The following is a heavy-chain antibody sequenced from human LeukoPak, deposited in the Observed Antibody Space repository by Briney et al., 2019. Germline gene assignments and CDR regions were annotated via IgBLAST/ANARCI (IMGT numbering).Heavy chain of an antibody. CDR1: GGSISSRDHY. V-gene: IGHV4-31*03. J-gene: IGHJ4*02. CDR2: IFYSANT. CDR3: ARALYYSNVYFFFDN. Sequence: KPSETLSLTCSVSGGSISSRDHYWSWIRQHPGKGLEWIVYIFYSANTHYLPALNSRSTISVDPSKHQFSLKLSSVTAGDTSVYYCARALYYSNVYFFFDNWGQGTLVTVSS. D-gene: IGHD3-22*01.